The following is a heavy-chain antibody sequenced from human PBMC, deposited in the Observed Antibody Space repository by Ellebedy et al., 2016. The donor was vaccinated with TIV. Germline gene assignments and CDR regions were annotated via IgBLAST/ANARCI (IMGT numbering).Heavy chain of an antibody. CDR3: ARHMNTTMTNDY. J-gene: IGHJ4*02. Sequence: GESLKISCQGSGYSFTTSWITWVRQMPGKGLEWMGWIYPSDSYTNYSPSFQGHVTISADKFNSTAHLQWSSLKASDTAMYYCARHMNTTMTNDYWGQGTLVTVSS. V-gene: IGHV5-10-1*01. CDR1: GYSFTTSW. CDR2: IYPSDSYT. D-gene: IGHD5-18*01.